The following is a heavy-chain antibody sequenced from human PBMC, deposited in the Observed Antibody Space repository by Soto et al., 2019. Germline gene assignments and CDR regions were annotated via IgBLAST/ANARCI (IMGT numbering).Heavy chain of an antibody. Sequence: SETLSLTCTVSGGSISSYYWSWIRQPPGKGLEWIGYIYYCGSTNYNPSLKTRVTKSVDTSKNQFSLKLSTVTAADTAVYSCANAAPLRVLDWLSAWYNWFDSWGQGTLVTVSS. J-gene: IGHJ5*01. CDR1: GGSISSYY. CDR3: ANAAPLRVLDWLSAWYNWFDS. CDR2: IYYCGST. D-gene: IGHD3-3*01. V-gene: IGHV4-59*12.